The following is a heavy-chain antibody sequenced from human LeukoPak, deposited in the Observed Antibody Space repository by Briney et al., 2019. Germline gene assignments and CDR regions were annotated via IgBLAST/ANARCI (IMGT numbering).Heavy chain of an antibody. Sequence: GGSLRLSCAASGFTFSDYYMSWIRQAPGKGLEWVSYISSSGSTIYYADSVKGRFTISRDNAKNSLYLQMNSLRAEHTAVYYCARDRASSPLLWFGEPYDAFDVWGQGTMVTVSS. D-gene: IGHD3-10*01. CDR3: ARDRASSPLLWFGEPYDAFDV. CDR1: GFTFSDYY. V-gene: IGHV3-11*01. J-gene: IGHJ3*01. CDR2: ISSSGSTI.